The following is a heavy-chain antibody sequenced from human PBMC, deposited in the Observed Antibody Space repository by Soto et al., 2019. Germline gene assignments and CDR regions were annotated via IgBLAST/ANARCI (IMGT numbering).Heavy chain of an antibody. CDR2: ILPLFCTP. Sequence: QVQLVQSGAEVKKPGSSVKVSCRATRGTFSSYAFYWVRQAPGQGLEWMGGILPLFCTPNYAQQFQGRITITADESTSTAYMELSSLTSEDTAVYYCATTPNSSSFLDYWGQGTLVSVSS. CDR3: ATTPNSSSFLDY. CDR1: RGTFSSYA. V-gene: IGHV1-69*01. D-gene: IGHD6-6*01. J-gene: IGHJ4*02.